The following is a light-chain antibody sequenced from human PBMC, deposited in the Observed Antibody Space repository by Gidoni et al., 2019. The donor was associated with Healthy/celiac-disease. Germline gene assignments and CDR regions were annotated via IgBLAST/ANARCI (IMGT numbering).Light chain of an antibody. CDR2: AAS. Sequence: DIQMTQSPSSLSSSVGDRVTITFRASQSISSYVNWYQQKPGKAPKLLIYAASSLQSGVPSRYSGSGSGTDFTLTISSLQPEDFATYYCQQSYSTPITFXPXTKVDIK. V-gene: IGKV1-39*01. J-gene: IGKJ3*01. CDR1: QSISSY. CDR3: QQSYSTPIT.